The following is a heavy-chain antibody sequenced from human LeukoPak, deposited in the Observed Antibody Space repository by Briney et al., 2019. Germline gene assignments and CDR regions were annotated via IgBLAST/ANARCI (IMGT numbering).Heavy chain of an antibody. D-gene: IGHD2-2*01. CDR3: ARVPDIVVVPAAMEYYFDY. Sequence: GESLKISCKGSGYSFTSYWIGWVRQPPGKGLEWMGIIYPGDSDTRYSPSFQGQVTISADKSISTAYLQWSSLKASDTAMYYCARVPDIVVVPAAMEYYFDYWGQGTLVTVSS. V-gene: IGHV5-51*01. CDR2: IYPGDSDT. CDR1: GYSFTSYW. J-gene: IGHJ4*02.